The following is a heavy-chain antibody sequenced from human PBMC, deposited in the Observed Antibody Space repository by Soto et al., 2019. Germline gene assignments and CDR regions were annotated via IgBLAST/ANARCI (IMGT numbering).Heavy chain of an antibody. Sequence: DTLSLTSTVYGGSTSSPTYYWGWSRQPPGKGLEWIGNIYYSGSTYYNPSLKSRVTVSVDTTKNQFSLKLSSVTAADTAMYYCARQSEYYYATGRAAPLYGMDVWGQGTTVTVS. V-gene: IGHV4-39*01. D-gene: IGHD3-10*01. CDR3: ARQSEYYYATGRAAPLYGMDV. CDR2: IYYSGST. CDR1: GGSTSSPTYY. J-gene: IGHJ6*02.